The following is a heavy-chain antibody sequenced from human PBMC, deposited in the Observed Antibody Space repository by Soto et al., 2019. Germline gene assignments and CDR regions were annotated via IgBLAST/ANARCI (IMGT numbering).Heavy chain of an antibody. D-gene: IGHD2-2*01. CDR2: IYWDDDK. V-gene: IGHV2-5*02. CDR1: GFSLSTSGVG. CDR3: AHREFCSSTSCYGVWFDP. Sequence: PTLVNPTQTLTLTCTFSGFSLSTSGVGVGWIRQPPGKALEWLALIYWDDDKRYSPSLKSRLTITKDTSKNQVVLTMTNMDPVDTATYYCAHREFCSSTSCYGVWFDPWGQGTLVTVS. J-gene: IGHJ5*02.